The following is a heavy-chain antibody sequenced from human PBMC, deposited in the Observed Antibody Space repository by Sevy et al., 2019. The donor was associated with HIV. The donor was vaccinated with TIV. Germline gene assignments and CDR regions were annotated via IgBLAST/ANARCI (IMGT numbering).Heavy chain of an antibody. J-gene: IGHJ5*02. D-gene: IGHD3-10*01. CDR3: ARDRSTMVRGVTYNCFDP. V-gene: IGHV3-33*01. CDR2: IWYDGSNK. Sequence: GGSLRLSCAASGFTFSSYGMHWVRQAPGKGLEWVAVIWYDGSNKYYSDSVKGRFTISRDNSKNTLYLQMNSLRAEDTAVYYSARDRSTMVRGVTYNCFDPWGQGTLVTVSS. CDR1: GFTFSSYG.